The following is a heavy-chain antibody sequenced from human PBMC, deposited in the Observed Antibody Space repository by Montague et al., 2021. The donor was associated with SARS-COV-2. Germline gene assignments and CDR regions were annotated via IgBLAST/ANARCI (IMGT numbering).Heavy chain of an antibody. CDR3: ARLWDFYGSGSYKNSWFDP. J-gene: IGHJ5*02. V-gene: IGHV4-39*02. D-gene: IGHD3-10*01. CDR1: AGSIGTNSYY. Sequence: SETLSLTCTVSAGSIGTNSYYWAWIRQPPGKGLEWIGSISYSGSTYFNPSLESRLTMSVDTSKNHFSLKLSSVTAADTAVYYCARLWDFYGSGSYKNSWFDPWGQGTRVTVSS. CDR2: ISYSGST.